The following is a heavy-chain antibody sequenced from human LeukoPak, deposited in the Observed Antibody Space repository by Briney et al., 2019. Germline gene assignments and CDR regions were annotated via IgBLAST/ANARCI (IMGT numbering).Heavy chain of an antibody. V-gene: IGHV4-39*01. CDR2: IYYSGGT. CDR3: ASGWELLN. CDR1: GGSISSSSYY. J-gene: IGHJ4*02. D-gene: IGHD1-26*01. Sequence: SETLSLTCTVSGGSISSSSYYWGWIRQPPGKGLEWIGSIYYSGGTYYNPSLKSRVTISVDTSKNQFSLKLSSVTAADTAVYYCASGWELLNWGQGTLVTVSS.